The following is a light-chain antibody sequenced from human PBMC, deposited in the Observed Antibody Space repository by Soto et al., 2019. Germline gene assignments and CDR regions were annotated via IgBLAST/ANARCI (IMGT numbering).Light chain of an antibody. CDR1: SSDIGVFNY. J-gene: IGLJ1*01. CDR2: EVT. CDR3: SSYTDSSNYV. Sequence: QSVLTQPASVSGSPGQSITISCTGSSSDIGVFNYVSWYQQTPGNAPKIIIFEVTNRPSGVSNRFSGSKSGNTASLTISGLQAEDEADYYCSSYTDSSNYVFGTGTKATVL. V-gene: IGLV2-14*01.